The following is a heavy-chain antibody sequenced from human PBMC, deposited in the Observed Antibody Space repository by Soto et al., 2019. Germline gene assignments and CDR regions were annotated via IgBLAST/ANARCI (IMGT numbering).Heavy chain of an antibody. Sequence: EVQLVESGGGLVKPGGSTRLSCAASGFTFIYAWMTWVRQAPGKGLDWVARIKGKGGNGATDYAAPVKGRFTISRDDSRNTLYLQMTSLKTEDTAVYYCTAGDGRTDNDFWGQGTLVTVSP. CDR1: GFTFIYAW. CDR2: IKGKGGNGAT. CDR3: TAGDGRTDNDF. D-gene: IGHD2-21*02. V-gene: IGHV3-15*01. J-gene: IGHJ4*02.